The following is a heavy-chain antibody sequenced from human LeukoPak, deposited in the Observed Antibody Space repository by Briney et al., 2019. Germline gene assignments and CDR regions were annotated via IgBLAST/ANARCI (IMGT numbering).Heavy chain of an antibody. CDR1: GVSISSNLW. D-gene: IGHD3-10*01. Sequence: SGTLSLTCAVSGVSISSNLWWTWVRQPPGKGLEWIAEIHHSGSINYNPSLKSRVTISVDKAKSQFSLNLNSVTAADTAVYYCARGGDRSFDYWGQGTLVTVSS. CDR2: IHHSGSI. V-gene: IGHV4-4*02. CDR3: ARGGDRSFDY. J-gene: IGHJ4*02.